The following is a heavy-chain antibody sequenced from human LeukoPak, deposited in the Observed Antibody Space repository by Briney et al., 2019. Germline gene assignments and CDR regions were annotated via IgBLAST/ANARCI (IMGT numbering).Heavy chain of an antibody. V-gene: IGHV1-69*13. CDR3: AREWGLESSGYFYAY. J-gene: IGHJ4*02. CDR1: GGTFSRFT. D-gene: IGHD3-22*01. Sequence: SVEVSCKASGGTFSRFTISWVRQAPGQGFEWMGGITPIFGTANFAQKFQGRVSITADESTSTAFMELSSLRSEDTAVYYCAREWGLESSGYFYAYWGQGTLVTVSS. CDR2: ITPIFGTA.